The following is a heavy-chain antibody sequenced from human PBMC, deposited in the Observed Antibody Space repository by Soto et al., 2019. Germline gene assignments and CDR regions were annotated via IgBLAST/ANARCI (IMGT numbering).Heavy chain of an antibody. CDR2: ISTYTGNT. V-gene: IGHV1-18*01. CDR3: ARGYDYGSGRPNTGGMDV. CDR1: GYTFTNYD. D-gene: IGHD3-10*01. J-gene: IGHJ6*02. Sequence: QVHLVQSGAEVKKPGASVKVSCKASGYTFTNYDINWVRQAPGQGLEWMGWISTYTGNTNYAQKLQGRVTMTTDTSTSTAYMELRSLRSDDTAVYYCARGYDYGSGRPNTGGMDVWGQGTTVTVS.